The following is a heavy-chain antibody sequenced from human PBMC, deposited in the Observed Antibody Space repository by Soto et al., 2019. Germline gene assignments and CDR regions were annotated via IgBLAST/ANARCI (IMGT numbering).Heavy chain of an antibody. J-gene: IGHJ4*02. CDR2: TYYGSKWYN. CDR3: ARDRSPGSSSWYDY. D-gene: IGHD6-13*01. CDR1: GDSVSSNSAA. V-gene: IGHV6-1*01. Sequence: TLSLTCAISGDSVSSNSAAWNWIRQSPSRGLEWLGRTYYGSKWYNDYAVSVKSRITINPDTSKNQFSLHLHSVTPEDTAVYYCARDRSPGSSSWYDYWGQGTLVTVSS.